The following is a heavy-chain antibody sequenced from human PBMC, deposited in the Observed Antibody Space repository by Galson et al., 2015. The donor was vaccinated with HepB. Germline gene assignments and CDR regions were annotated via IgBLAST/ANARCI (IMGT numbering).Heavy chain of an antibody. CDR1: GDSVSSNSAA. CDR2: TYYRSKWYN. CDR3: ARLTYCSSTSCYTEYFRH. V-gene: IGHV6-1*01. Sequence: CAISGDSVSSNSAAWNWIRQSPSRGLEWLGRTYYRSKWYNDYAVSVKSRITINPDTSKNQFSLQLNSVTPEDTAVYYCARLTYCSSTSCYTEYFRHWGQGTLVTVSS. J-gene: IGHJ1*01. D-gene: IGHD2-2*02.